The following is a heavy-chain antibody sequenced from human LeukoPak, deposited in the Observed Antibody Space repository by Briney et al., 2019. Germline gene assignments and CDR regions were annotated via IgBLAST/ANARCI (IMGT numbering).Heavy chain of an antibody. CDR2: IIPILGIA. V-gene: IGHV1-69*04. CDR1: GYSFNTYY. CDR3: ARAQVVPAASYYYYGMDV. Sequence: EASVKVSCKASGYSFNTYYMNWVRQAPGQGLEWMGRIIPILGIANYAQKFQGRVTITADKSTSTAYMELSSLRSEDTAVYYCARAQVVPAASYYYYGMDVWGQGTTVTVSS. D-gene: IGHD2-2*01. J-gene: IGHJ6*02.